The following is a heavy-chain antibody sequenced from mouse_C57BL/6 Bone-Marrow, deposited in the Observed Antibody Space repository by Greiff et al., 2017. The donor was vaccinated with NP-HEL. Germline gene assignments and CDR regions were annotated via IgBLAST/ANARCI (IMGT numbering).Heavy chain of an antibody. CDR1: GYSITSGYY. CDR3: ARPLITTVVARDWYFDV. CDR2: ISYDGSN. Sequence: EVQLQQSGPGLVKPSQSLSLTCSVTGYSITSGYYWNWIRQFPGNKLEWMGYISYDGSNNYNPSLKNRISITRDTSKNQFFLKLNSVTTEDTATYYCARPLITTVVARDWYFDVWGTGTTVTVSS. J-gene: IGHJ1*03. D-gene: IGHD1-1*01. V-gene: IGHV3-6*01.